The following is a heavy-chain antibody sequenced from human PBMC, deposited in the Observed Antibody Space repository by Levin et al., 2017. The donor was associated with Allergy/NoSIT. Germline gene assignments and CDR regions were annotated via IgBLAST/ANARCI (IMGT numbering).Heavy chain of an antibody. D-gene: IGHD5-18*01. CDR1: GYSFTSYW. CDR3: ARSPTPEGYSYGLDY. V-gene: IGHV5-51*01. CDR2: IYPGDSDT. Sequence: PGGSLRLSCKGSGYSFTSYWIGWVRQMPGKGLEWMGIIYPGDSDTRYSPSFQGQVTISADKSISTAYLQWSSLKASDTAMYYCARSPTPEGYSYGLDYWGQGTLVTVSS. J-gene: IGHJ4*02.